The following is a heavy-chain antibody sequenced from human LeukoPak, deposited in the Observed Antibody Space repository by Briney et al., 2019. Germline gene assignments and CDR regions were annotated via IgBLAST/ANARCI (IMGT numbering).Heavy chain of an antibody. J-gene: IGHJ4*02. Sequence: SETLSLTCAVYGGSFSGYYWSWIRQPPGKGLEWMGEINHSGSTNYNPALKSRVTISVDTSKNQFALKLTSVTAADTNMYYCARGHCSSTNCYLYPYYFDSWSQGTLVTV. CDR1: GGSFSGYY. CDR3: ARGHCSSTNCYLYPYYFDS. CDR2: INHSGST. D-gene: IGHD2-2*01. V-gene: IGHV4-34*01.